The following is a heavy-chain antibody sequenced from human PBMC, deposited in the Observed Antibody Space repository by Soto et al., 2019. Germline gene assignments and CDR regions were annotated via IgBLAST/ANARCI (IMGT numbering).Heavy chain of an antibody. CDR2: IWYDGSNK. CDR3: ARDLRELEPEFYFDY. J-gene: IGHJ4*02. Sequence: GGSLRLSCAASGFTFSSYGMHWVRQAPGKGLEWVAVIWYDGSNKYYADSVKGRFTISRDNSKNTLYLQMNSLRAEDTAVYYCARDLRELEPEFYFDYWGQGTLVTVSS. V-gene: IGHV3-33*01. CDR1: GFTFSSYG. D-gene: IGHD1-1*01.